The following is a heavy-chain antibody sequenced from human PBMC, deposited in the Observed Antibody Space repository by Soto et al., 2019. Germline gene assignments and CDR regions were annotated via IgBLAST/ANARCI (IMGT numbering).Heavy chain of an antibody. Sequence: SETLSLTCTVSGGSISSGGYYWSWIRQHPGKGLEWIGYIYYSGSTYYNPSLKSRVTISVDTSKNQFSLKLSSVTAPDTAVYYCARQIYDSSGYYYAYWGQGTRVTVSS. J-gene: IGHJ4*02. V-gene: IGHV4-31*03. CDR2: IYYSGST. CDR1: GGSISSGGYY. D-gene: IGHD3-22*01. CDR3: ARQIYDSSGYYYAY.